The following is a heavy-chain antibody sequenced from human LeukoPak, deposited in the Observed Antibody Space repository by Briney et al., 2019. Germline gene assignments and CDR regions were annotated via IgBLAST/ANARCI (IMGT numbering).Heavy chain of an antibody. CDR1: GLTFSTYS. CDR3: ARDILTGSQSRFQH. D-gene: IGHD3-9*01. J-gene: IGHJ1*01. CDR2: ISSSSSTI. Sequence: GGSLRLSCAASGLTFSTYSMTWVRQAPGKGLEWLSYISSSSSTIYYADSVKGRFTISRDNAKNSLYLQMNSLRAEDTAVYYCARDILTGSQSRFQHWGQGTLVTVSS. V-gene: IGHV3-48*04.